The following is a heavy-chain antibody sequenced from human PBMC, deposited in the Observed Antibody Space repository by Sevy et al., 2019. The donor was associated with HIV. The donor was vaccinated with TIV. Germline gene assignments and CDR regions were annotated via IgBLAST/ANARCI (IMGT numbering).Heavy chain of an antibody. CDR1: GFTFSSYD. CDR2: ISSSGSSI. CDR3: ARGLAALPGYYYGMDV. Sequence: GGSLRLSCTASGFTFSSYDMNWVRQAPGKGLEWVSKISSSGSSIYYADSVKGRFTISRDNAKNSLNLQMNSLRAEDTAVYYCARGLAALPGYYYGMDVWGQGTAVTVSS. V-gene: IGHV3-48*03. J-gene: IGHJ6*02. D-gene: IGHD6-6*01.